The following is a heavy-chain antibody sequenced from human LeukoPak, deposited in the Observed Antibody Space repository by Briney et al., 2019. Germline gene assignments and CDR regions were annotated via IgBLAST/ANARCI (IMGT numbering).Heavy chain of an antibody. D-gene: IGHD3-9*01. V-gene: IGHV6-1*01. CDR1: GDSVSSNSAA. CDR2: TYYRSKWYN. J-gene: IGHJ6*02. Sequence: SQTLSLTCAISGDSVSSNSAAWNWIRQSPSRGLEWLGRTYYRSKWYNDYAVSVKSRITINPDTSKNQFSLQLNSVTPEDTAVYYCARESDILTGYLLRGMDVWGQGTTVTVSS. CDR3: ARESDILTGYLLRGMDV.